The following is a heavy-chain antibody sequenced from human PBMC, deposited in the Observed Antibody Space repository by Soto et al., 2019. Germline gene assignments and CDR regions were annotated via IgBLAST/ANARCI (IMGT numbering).Heavy chain of an antibody. CDR1: GFTFSSYA. D-gene: IGHD2-15*01. J-gene: IGHJ3*02. V-gene: IGHV3-30-3*01. Sequence: PGGSLRLSCAASGFTFSSYAMHWVRQAPGKGLEWVAVISYDGSNKYYADSVKGRFTISRDNSKNTLYLQMNSLRAEDTAVYYCARGSVVAATPGAFDIWGQGTMVTVSS. CDR2: ISYDGSNK. CDR3: ARGSVVAATPGAFDI.